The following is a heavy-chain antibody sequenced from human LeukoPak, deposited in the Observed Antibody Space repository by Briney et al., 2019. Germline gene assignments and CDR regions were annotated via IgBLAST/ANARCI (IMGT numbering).Heavy chain of an antibody. J-gene: IGHJ4*02. CDR1: GFTFSSYW. Sequence: GGSLRLSCAASGFTFSSYWMSWVRQAPGKGLEWVANIKQDGSEKYYVYSVKGRFTISRDNAKNSLYLQMNSLRAEDTAVYYCARDQGYDFWSGLVSDYWGQGTLVTVSS. CDR2: IKQDGSEK. V-gene: IGHV3-7*01. CDR3: ARDQGYDFWSGLVSDY. D-gene: IGHD3-3*01.